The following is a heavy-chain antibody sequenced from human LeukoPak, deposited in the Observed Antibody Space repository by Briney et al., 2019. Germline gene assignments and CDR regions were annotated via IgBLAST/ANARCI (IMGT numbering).Heavy chain of an antibody. J-gene: IGHJ4*02. CDR3: AKDQNFDWVPHDY. Sequence: PGGSLRLSCAESGFTFSSYAMSWVRQAPGKGLEWASGISGSGGSTYYADSVKGRFTISRDKSKNTLHLQMNSLRAEDTALYYCAKDQNFDWVPHDYWGQGTLVTVSS. CDR1: GFTFSSYA. V-gene: IGHV3-23*01. CDR2: ISGSGGST. D-gene: IGHD3-9*01.